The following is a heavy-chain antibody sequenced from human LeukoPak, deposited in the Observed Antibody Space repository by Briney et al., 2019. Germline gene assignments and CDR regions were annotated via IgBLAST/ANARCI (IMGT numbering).Heavy chain of an antibody. V-gene: IGHV4-59*01. J-gene: IGHJ6*02. CDR2: IYYSGST. Sequence: SESLSLTCTVSGGSISSYYWSWIRQPPGKGLEWIGYIYYSGSTNYNPSLKSRVTISVDTSKNQFSLKLSSVTAADTAVYYCARAQFYDSSGYFYYYYYGMDVWGQGTTVTVSS. CDR3: ARAQFYDSSGYFYYYYYGMDV. CDR1: GGSISSYY. D-gene: IGHD3-22*01.